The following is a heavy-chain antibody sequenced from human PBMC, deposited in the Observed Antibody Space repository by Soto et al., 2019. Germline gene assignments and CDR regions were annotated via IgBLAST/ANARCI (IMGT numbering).Heavy chain of an antibody. CDR3: ARSEYYYYDSSGYLDY. Sequence: SVKVSCKASGGTFSSYSISWVRQAPGQGLEWMGGIIPIFGTANYAQKFQGRVTITADESTSTAYMELSSLRSEDTAVYYCARSEYYYYDSSGYLDYWGQGTLVTVSS. CDR1: GGTFSSYS. V-gene: IGHV1-69*13. D-gene: IGHD3-22*01. J-gene: IGHJ4*02. CDR2: IIPIFGTA.